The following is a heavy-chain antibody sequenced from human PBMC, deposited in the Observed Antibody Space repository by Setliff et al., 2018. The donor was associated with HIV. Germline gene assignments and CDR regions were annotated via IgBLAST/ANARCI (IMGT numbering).Heavy chain of an antibody. CDR1: GYSFTSYG. D-gene: IGHD6-13*01. Sequence: ASVKVSCKASGYSFTSYGISWVRQAPGQGLEWMGWISPYNGNTNYAQKLQGRITVTTDTSTNTAYMELRTLRSDDTAVYYCARVAYASLSSSWYLLDYYYYLGVWGKGTTVTVSS. CDR3: ARVAYASLSSSWYLLDYYYYLGV. V-gene: IGHV1-18*01. CDR2: ISPYNGNT. J-gene: IGHJ6*03.